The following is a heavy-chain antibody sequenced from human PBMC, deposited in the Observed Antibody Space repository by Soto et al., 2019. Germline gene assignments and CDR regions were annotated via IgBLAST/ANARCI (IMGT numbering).Heavy chain of an antibody. Sequence: QVQLVESGGGLVKPGGSLRLSCAASGFTFSDYYMSWIRKAPGKGLEWVSYISSSGSTIYYADSVKGRFTISRDNDKNSLYLQMNSLRAEDTAVYYSARAKGYCSGGSCYGWFDPWGQGTLVTVSS. J-gene: IGHJ5*02. CDR2: ISSSGSTI. CDR3: ARAKGYCSGGSCYGWFDP. D-gene: IGHD2-15*01. CDR1: GFTFSDYY. V-gene: IGHV3-11*01.